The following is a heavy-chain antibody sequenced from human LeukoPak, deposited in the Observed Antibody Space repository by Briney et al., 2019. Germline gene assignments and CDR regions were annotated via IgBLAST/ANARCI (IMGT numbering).Heavy chain of an antibody. D-gene: IGHD3-10*01. CDR3: AKTLKYYYGSGVDY. Sequence: PGGSLRLSCAASGFTFSSYGMHWVRQAPGKGLEWVAVISYDGSNKYYADSVKGRFTISRDNSKNTLYLQMNSLRAEDTAVYYCAKTLKYYYGSGVDYWGQGTLVTVSS. J-gene: IGHJ4*02. V-gene: IGHV3-30*18. CDR1: GFTFSSYG. CDR2: ISYDGSNK.